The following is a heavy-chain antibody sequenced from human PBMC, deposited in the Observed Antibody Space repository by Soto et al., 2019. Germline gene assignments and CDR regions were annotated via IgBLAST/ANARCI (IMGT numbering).Heavy chain of an antibody. CDR2: INHSGST. Sequence: QVQLQQWGAGLLKPSETLSLTCAVYGGSFSGYSWSWIRQPPGKGLEWIGEINHSGSTNYNPSLKSRVTISVDTSKNQFSLKLSSVTAADTAVYYCARVGAAAGTRYYYYYMDVWGKGTTVTVSS. D-gene: IGHD6-13*01. CDR3: ARVGAAAGTRYYYYYMDV. CDR1: GGSFSGYS. V-gene: IGHV4-34*01. J-gene: IGHJ6*03.